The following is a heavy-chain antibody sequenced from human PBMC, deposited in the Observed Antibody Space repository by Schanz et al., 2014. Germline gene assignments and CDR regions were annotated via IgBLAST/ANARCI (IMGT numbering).Heavy chain of an antibody. CDR3: ARDLEGYDGGGGGFDP. V-gene: IGHV3-13*01. D-gene: IGHD2-21*01. CDR2: IGYLGDT. Sequence: EVQLVESGGGLVQPGGSLRLSCAASGFTLSNSDMHWVRQGTGKGLEWVSTIGYLGDTYYPDSVKGRFTVSRDSGQNSLYLQMNSLRAEDTAMYYCARDLEGYDGGGGGFDPWGQGTLVTVSS. J-gene: IGHJ5*02. CDR1: GFTLSNSD.